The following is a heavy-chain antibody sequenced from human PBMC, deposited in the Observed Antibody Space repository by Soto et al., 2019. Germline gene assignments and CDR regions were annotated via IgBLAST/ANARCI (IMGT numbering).Heavy chain of an antibody. CDR1: GGSISSSSYY. CDR3: ARHARPRGNHDAFDI. J-gene: IGHJ3*02. Sequence: SETLSLTCTVSGGSISSSSYYWGWIRQPPGKGLEWIGSIYYSGSTYYNPSLKSRVTISVDTSKNQFSLKLSSVTAADTAVYYCARHARPRGNHDAFDIWGQGTMVTVSS. D-gene: IGHD3-10*01. V-gene: IGHV4-39*01. CDR2: IYYSGST.